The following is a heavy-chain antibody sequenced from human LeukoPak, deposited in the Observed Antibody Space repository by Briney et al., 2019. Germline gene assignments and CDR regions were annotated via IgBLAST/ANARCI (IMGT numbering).Heavy chain of an antibody. V-gene: IGHV3-43*02. J-gene: IGHJ4*02. CDR3: ATLRITMVVTPEDY. CDR2: ISGDGGST. CDR1: GFTFDDYA. Sequence: GGSLRLSCAASGFTFDDYAMHWVRQAPGKGLEWVSLISGDGGSTYYADSVKGRFTIYREKSKNSLYLQMNSVRTEETAVCYFATLRITMVVTPEDYWGQGTLVTVSS. D-gene: IGHD4-23*01.